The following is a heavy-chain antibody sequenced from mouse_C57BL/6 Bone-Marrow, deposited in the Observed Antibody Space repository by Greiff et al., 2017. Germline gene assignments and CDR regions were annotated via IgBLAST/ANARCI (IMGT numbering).Heavy chain of an antibody. CDR1: GFTFTDYY. CDR3: ARFYDGYFIDY. CDR2: IRNKANGYTT. V-gene: IGHV7-3*01. Sequence: EVQRVESGGGLVQPGGSLSLSCAASGFTFTDYYMSWVRQPPGKALEWLGFIRNKANGYTTEYSASVKGRFTISRDNSQSILYLQMNALRAEDSATYYCARFYDGYFIDYWGQGTTLTVSS. J-gene: IGHJ2*01. D-gene: IGHD2-3*01.